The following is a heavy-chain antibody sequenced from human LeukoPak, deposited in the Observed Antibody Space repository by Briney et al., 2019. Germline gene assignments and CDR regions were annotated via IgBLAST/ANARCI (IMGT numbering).Heavy chain of an antibody. Sequence: PSETLSLTCTVSGGSISSSSYYWGWIRQPPGKGLEWIGSIYYSGSTYYNPSLESRVTISVDTSKNQFSLKLSSVTAADTAVYYCARRGSGWYYFDYWGQGTLVTVSS. CDR3: ARRGSGWYYFDY. CDR1: GGSISSSSYY. CDR2: IYYSGST. V-gene: IGHV4-39*01. D-gene: IGHD6-19*01. J-gene: IGHJ4*02.